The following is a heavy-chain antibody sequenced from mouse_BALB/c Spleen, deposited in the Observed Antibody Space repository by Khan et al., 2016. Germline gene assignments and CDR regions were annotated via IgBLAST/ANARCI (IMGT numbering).Heavy chain of an antibody. CDR3: TNYDSSGFAY. J-gene: IGHJ3*01. D-gene: IGHD1-1*01. V-gene: IGHV1-53*01. Sequence: QVQLQQSGAELVKPGASVKLSCKASGYTFTSYYMYWVKQRPGQGLEWIGKINPSNGGTNFNEKFKSKATLTVDKSSSTAYMQLSSLTSEDSAVYYCTNYDSSGFAYWGQGTLVTVSA. CDR1: GYTFTSYY. CDR2: INPSNGGT.